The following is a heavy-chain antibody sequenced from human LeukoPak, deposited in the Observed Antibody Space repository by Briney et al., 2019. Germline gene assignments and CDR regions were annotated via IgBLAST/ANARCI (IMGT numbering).Heavy chain of an antibody. CDR2: IYSGGST. CDR3: AGSVVPAAPFDY. CDR1: GFTVSSNY. Sequence: GRSLRLSCAASGFTVSSNYMSWVRQAPGKGLEWVSVIYSGGSTYYADSVKGRFTISRDNSKNTLYLQMNSLRAEDTAVYYCAGSVVPAAPFDYWGQGTLVTVSS. V-gene: IGHV3-53*01. J-gene: IGHJ4*02. D-gene: IGHD2-2*01.